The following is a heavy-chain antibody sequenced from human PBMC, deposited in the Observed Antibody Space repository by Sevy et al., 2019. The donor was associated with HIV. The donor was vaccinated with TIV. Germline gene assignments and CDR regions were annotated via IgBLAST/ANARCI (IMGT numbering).Heavy chain of an antibody. J-gene: IGHJ5*02. D-gene: IGHD5-12*01. CDR2: ISGSGGST. V-gene: IGHV3-23*01. Sequence: GSLRLSCAASGFTFSSYAMSWVRQAPGKGLEWVSAISGSGGSTYYADSVKGRFTISRDNSKNTLYLQMNSLRAEDTAVYYCAKGIEMATKHNWFDPWGQGTLVTVSS. CDR3: AKGIEMATKHNWFDP. CDR1: GFTFSSYA.